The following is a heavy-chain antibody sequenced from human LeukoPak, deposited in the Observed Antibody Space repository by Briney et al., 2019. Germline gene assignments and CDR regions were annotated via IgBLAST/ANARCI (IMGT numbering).Heavy chain of an antibody. CDR1: GFTFTSFI. J-gene: IGHJ1*01. D-gene: IGHD5-24*01. CDR3: ARELSGDGYNPLAF. CDR2: ISSDGSGI. Sequence: GGSLRLSCAASGFTFTSFIMNWVRQTPGKGLEWVSSISSDGSGIFYADSVKGRFTVSRDNAKKSLLLQMNSLRADDTAVYYCARELSGDGYNPLAFWGQGTMVTVSS. V-gene: IGHV3-21*01.